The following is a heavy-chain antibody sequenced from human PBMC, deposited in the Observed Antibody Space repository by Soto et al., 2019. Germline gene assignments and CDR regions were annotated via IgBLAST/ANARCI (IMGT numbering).Heavy chain of an antibody. CDR3: AREMVRGVGSDY. CDR1: GGTFSSYA. J-gene: IGHJ4*02. D-gene: IGHD3-10*01. Sequence: VKVSCKASGGTFSSYAISWVRQAPGQGLEWMGWISTYNGNTKYAQKLQGRVTMTTDTSTSTAYMELRSLRSDDTAVFYCAREMVRGVGSDYWGQGTLVTVSS. V-gene: IGHV1-18*01. CDR2: ISTYNGNT.